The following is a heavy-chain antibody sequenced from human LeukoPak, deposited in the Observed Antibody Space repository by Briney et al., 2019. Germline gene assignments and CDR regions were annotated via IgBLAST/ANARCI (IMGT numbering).Heavy chain of an antibody. V-gene: IGHV4-59*01. Sequence: SETLSLTCTASGGSISSYYWSWIRQPPGKGLEWIGYIYYSGSTNYNPSLKSRVTISVDTSKNQFSLKLSSVTAADTAVYYCARGRGRPFDYWGQGTLVTVSS. CDR1: GGSISSYY. J-gene: IGHJ4*02. CDR2: IYYSGST. CDR3: ARGRGRPFDY.